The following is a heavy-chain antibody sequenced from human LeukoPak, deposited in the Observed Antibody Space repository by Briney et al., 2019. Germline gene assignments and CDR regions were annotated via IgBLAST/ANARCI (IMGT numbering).Heavy chain of an antibody. Sequence: GESLKISCKGSGYSFTSYWIGWVRQMPGKGLEWMGIIYPGDSDTRYSPSFQGQVTISADKSIRTAYLQWSSLKASDTAMYYCATSTYCSSTSCYGAFDIWGQGTMVTVSS. J-gene: IGHJ3*02. CDR2: IYPGDSDT. CDR1: GYSFTSYW. V-gene: IGHV5-51*01. CDR3: ATSTYCSSTSCYGAFDI. D-gene: IGHD2-2*01.